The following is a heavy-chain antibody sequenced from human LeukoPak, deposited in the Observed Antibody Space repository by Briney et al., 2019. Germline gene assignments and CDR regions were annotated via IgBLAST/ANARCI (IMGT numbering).Heavy chain of an antibody. J-gene: IGHJ4*02. V-gene: IGHV4-4*07. CDR2: IYPSGST. CDR1: GGSFSSYF. Sequence: SETLSLTCTVSGGSFSSYFWTWIRQPAGRGLEWIGRIYPSGSTNYNPSLKSRVTMSVDTSKNQFSLKLSSVTAADTAVYYCARTYDILTGYYYFDYWGQGTLVTVSS. CDR3: ARTYDILTGYYYFDY. D-gene: IGHD3-9*01.